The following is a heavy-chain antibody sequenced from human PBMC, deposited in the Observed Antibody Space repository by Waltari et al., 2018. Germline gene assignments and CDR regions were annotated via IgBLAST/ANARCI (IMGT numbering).Heavy chain of an antibody. CDR2: IRYDGSNK. D-gene: IGHD1-26*01. CDR1: GFTFSSYG. J-gene: IGHJ4*02. Sequence: QVQLVESGGGVVQPGGSLRLSCAASGFTFSSYGMHWVRQAPGKGLEWVAFIRYDGSNKYYADSVKGRFTISRDNSKNTLYLQMNSLRAEDTAVYYCAKDRWGVDYWGQGTLVTVSS. V-gene: IGHV3-30*02. CDR3: AKDRWGVDY.